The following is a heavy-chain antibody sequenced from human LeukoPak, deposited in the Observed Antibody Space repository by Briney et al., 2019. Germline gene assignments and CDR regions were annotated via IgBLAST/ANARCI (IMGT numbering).Heavy chain of an antibody. J-gene: IGHJ5*02. D-gene: IGHD1-1*01. CDR1: GYTFTGYY. CDR3: ARELDRRYHWFDP. V-gene: IGHV1-2*02. CDR2: INPKSGGT. Sequence: GASVTVSCMASGYTFTGYYMHWVRQAPGQGLEWMGWINPKSGGTNYAQKFQGRVTMTRDTSISTAYMELSRLRSDDTAVYYCARELDRRYHWFDPWGQGTLVTVSS.